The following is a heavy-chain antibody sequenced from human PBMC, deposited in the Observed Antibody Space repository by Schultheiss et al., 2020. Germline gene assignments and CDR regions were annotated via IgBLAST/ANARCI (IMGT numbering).Heavy chain of an antibody. CDR2: INHSGST. Sequence: SETLSLTCTVSGGSISSSNWWSWVRQPPGKGLEWIGEINHSGSTNYNPSLKSRVTISVDTSKNQFSLKLSSVTAADTAVYYCATDYSSSNTFHIWGQGTMVNV. V-gene: IGHV4-4*02. CDR3: ATDYSSSNTFHI. D-gene: IGHD6-13*01. CDR1: GGSISSSNW. J-gene: IGHJ3*02.